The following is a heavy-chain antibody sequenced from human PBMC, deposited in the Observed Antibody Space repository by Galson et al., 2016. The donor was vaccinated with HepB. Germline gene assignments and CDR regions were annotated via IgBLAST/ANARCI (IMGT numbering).Heavy chain of an antibody. Sequence: CKASGYTFNNFGISWVRQAPGQGLEWMGWISAYNGNTNSAQNFQGRVTMTTDTSTTTAYMELRSLRSDDTAVYYCARGYYYHSSDYYPDAFEIWGQGTVVTVSS. CDR3: ARGYYYHSSDYYPDAFEI. V-gene: IGHV1-18*01. D-gene: IGHD3-22*01. J-gene: IGHJ3*02. CDR2: ISAYNGNT. CDR1: GYTFNNFG.